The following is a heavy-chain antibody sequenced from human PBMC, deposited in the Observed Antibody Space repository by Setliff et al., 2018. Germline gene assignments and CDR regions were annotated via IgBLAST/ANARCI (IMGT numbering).Heavy chain of an antibody. D-gene: IGHD5-12*01. CDR3: ARGGTFRYFDY. CDR1: GGSISGTSTETYL. Sequence: SETLSLTCTVSGGSISGTSTETYLWSWIRQPPGKGLEFIGYVYYNGAADYSPSLKSRVTLSVDTSKNQFSLKLTSVTAADTAVYYCARGGTFRYFDYWGQGTPVTVSS. V-gene: IGHV4-61*01. J-gene: IGHJ4*02. CDR2: VYYNGAA.